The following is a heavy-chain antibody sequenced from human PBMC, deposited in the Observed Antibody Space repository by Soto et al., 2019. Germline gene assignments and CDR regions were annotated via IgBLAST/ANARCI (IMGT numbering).Heavy chain of an antibody. Sequence: SETLSLTCTVSGGSISSYYWSWIRQPPGKGLEWIGYIYYSGSTNYNPSLKSRVTISVDTSKNQFSLKLSSVTAADTAVYYCAREGSSSWYPPNNWFDPWGQGTLVTVSS. J-gene: IGHJ5*02. CDR2: IYYSGST. D-gene: IGHD6-13*01. CDR1: GGSISSYY. CDR3: AREGSSSWYPPNNWFDP. V-gene: IGHV4-59*01.